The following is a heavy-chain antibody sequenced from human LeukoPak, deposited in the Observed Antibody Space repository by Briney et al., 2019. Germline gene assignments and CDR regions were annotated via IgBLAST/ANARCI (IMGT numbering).Heavy chain of an antibody. CDR3: AKVGGSYYDY. J-gene: IGHJ4*02. CDR2: ISYDGSNK. V-gene: IGHV3-30*04. CDR1: RFTFSSYA. Sequence: PGRSLRLSCAASRFTFSSYAIHWVRQAPGKGLEWVAVISYDGSNKYYADSVKGRFTISRDNSKNTLYLQMNSLRAEDTAVYYCAKVGGSYYDYWGQGTLVTVSS. D-gene: IGHD1-26*01.